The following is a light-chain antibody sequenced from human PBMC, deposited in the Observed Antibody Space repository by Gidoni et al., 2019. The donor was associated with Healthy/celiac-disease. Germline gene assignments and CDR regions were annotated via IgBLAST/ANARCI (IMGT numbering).Light chain of an antibody. CDR2: DAS. J-gene: IGKJ2*01. V-gene: IGKV3-11*01. CDR1: PSVSSY. CDR3: QQRSNWPHT. Sequence: EMVLTQSPATMSLSPGDRATLSCRASPSVSSYLAWYQQKPGQAPRLLIYDASNWATGIPARFSGSGSGTDFTLTISSLEPEDFAVYYCQQRSNWPHTFXQXTKLEIK.